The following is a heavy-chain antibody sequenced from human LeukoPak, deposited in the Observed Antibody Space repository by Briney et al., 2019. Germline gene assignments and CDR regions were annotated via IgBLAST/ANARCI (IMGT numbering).Heavy chain of an antibody. Sequence: GGSLRLSCAASGLTFDDYTMHWVRQAPGRGLEWVSLIIWDGGSTYYADSVKGRFTISRDNSKNSLYLQMNSLRTEDTALYYCAKDYSRGQQLVAGLDSWGQGTLVTVSS. V-gene: IGHV3-43*01. CDR1: GLTFDDYT. CDR3: AKDYSRGQQLVAGLDS. J-gene: IGHJ4*02. D-gene: IGHD6-13*01. CDR2: IIWDGGST.